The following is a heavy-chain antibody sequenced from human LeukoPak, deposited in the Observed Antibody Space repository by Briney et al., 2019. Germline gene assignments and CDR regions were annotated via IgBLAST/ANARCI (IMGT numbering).Heavy chain of an antibody. CDR3: ARDRRGSRPSYYFDY. Sequence: GASVKVSCKASGGTFSNYAISWVRQAPGQGLEWMGRIIPTLGLAIYPQKFQGRLTITADKSTSTAYMKLSSLTSEDTAVYYCARDRRGSRPSYYFDYWGQGTLVTVSS. J-gene: IGHJ4*02. CDR2: IIPTLGLA. D-gene: IGHD3-16*01. V-gene: IGHV1-69*04. CDR1: GGTFSNYA.